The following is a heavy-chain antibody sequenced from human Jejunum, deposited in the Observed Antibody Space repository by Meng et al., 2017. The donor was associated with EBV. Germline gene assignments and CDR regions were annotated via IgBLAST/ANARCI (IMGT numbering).Heavy chain of an antibody. J-gene: IGHJ4*02. CDR3: ARTGYGDYSTTIYYFDY. Sequence: QIQLVPPGAEVNKPGAPVKCSCLSSCYTFTSYGITWVRQAPGQGLEWMGWISAYNGNTNYAQKFQGRVTMTTDSSTSTAYMEVRSLRSDDTAVYYCARTGYGDYSTTIYYFDYWGQGTLGTVSS. D-gene: IGHD4-17*01. V-gene: IGHV1-18*01. CDR2: ISAYNGNT. CDR1: CYTFTSYG.